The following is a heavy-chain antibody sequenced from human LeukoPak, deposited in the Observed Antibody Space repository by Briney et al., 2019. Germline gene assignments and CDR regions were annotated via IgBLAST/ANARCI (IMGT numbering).Heavy chain of an antibody. J-gene: IGHJ4*02. CDR1: GGSISSGGYS. V-gene: IGHV4-30-2*01. Sequence: SETLSLTCAVSGGSISSGGYSWSWIRQPPGKGLEWIGYIYHSGSTYYNPSLKSRVTISVDTSKNQFSLKLSSVTAADTAVYYCASLDYGDYVIDYWGQGTLVTVSS. CDR2: IYHSGST. D-gene: IGHD4-17*01. CDR3: ASLDYGDYVIDY.